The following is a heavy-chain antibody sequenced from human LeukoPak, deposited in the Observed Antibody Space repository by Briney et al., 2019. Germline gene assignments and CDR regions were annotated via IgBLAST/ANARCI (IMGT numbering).Heavy chain of an antibody. CDR2: IRSKAYGGTT. V-gene: IGHV3-49*03. CDR1: GFTFGDYA. CDR3: TRTPATVTTLNWFDP. D-gene: IGHD4-17*01. Sequence: GGSLRLSCTASGFTFGDYAMSWFRQAPGKGLEWVGFIRSKAYGGTTEYAASVKGRFTISRDDSKSIAYLQMNSLKTEDTAVYYCTRTPATVTTLNWFDPWGQGTLVTVSS. J-gene: IGHJ5*02.